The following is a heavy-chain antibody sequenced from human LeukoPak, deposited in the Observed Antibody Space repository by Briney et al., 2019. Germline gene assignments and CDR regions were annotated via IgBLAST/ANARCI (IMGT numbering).Heavy chain of an antibody. CDR1: GFTVSSNY. CDR2: IYSGGST. V-gene: IGHV3-66*01. D-gene: IGHD2-15*01. CDR3: ARAPGGAVVHYYFDY. Sequence: GGSLRLSCAASGFTVSSNYMSWVRQAPGKGLEWVSVIYSGGSTYYADSVKGRFTISRGNSKNTLYLQMNSLRAEDTAVYYCARAPGGAVVHYYFDYWGQGTLVTVSS. J-gene: IGHJ4*02.